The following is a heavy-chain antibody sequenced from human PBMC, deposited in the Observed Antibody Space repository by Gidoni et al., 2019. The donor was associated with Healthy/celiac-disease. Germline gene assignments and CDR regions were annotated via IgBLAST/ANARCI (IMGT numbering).Heavy chain of an antibody. CDR1: GFTFSSYA. CDR2: ISGSGGST. CDR3: AKDRITIFGVDDPDAFDI. D-gene: IGHD3-3*01. J-gene: IGHJ3*02. Sequence: EVQLLESGGGLVQPGGSLRLSCAASGFTFSSYARSWVRQAPGKGLEWVSAISGSGGSTYYADSVKGRFTISRDNSKNTLYLQMNSLRAEDTAVYYCAKDRITIFGVDDPDAFDIWGQGTMVTVSS. V-gene: IGHV3-23*01.